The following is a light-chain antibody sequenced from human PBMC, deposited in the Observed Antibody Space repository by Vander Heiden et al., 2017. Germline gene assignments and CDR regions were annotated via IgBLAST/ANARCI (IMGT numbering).Light chain of an antibody. V-gene: IGKV4-1*01. Sequence: EIVMPQSPDSLAVSLGERATINCKSSQSVLYSSNDKNYLAWYQQKPGQPPKLLIYWASTRESGVPDRFSGSGSGTDFTLTISSLQAEDVAVYYCQQYYSTPRTFGQGTKVEIK. CDR3: QQYYSTPRT. J-gene: IGKJ1*01. CDR2: WAS. CDR1: QSVLYSSNDKNY.